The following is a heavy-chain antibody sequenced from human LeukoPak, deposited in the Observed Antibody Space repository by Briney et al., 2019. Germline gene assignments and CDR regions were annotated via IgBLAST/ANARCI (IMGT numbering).Heavy chain of an antibody. D-gene: IGHD1-1*01. J-gene: IGHJ4*02. CDR3: ARGVRDDPPPTDY. CDR1: GGSISSYY. CDR2: IYYSGST. Sequence: PSETLSLTCTVSGGSISSYYWSWIRQPPGKGLEWIGYIYYSGSTNYNPSLKSRVTISVDTSKNQFSLKLSSVTAADTAVYYCARGVRDDPPPTDYWGQGTLVTVSS. V-gene: IGHV4-59*01.